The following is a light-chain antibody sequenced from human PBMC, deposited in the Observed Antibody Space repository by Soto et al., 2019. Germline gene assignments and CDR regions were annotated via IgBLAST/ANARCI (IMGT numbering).Light chain of an antibody. CDR2: KVS. CDR1: RSLLYSDGNTY. J-gene: IGKJ1*01. Sequence: DVVMTQSPLSLPVTLGQPASISCRSSRSLLYSDGNTYLSWFQQRPGQSPRRLLYKVSKRDSGVQDRFSGSGSGTDFTLKISRLEAEHVGVYYCMHGTHWTPRTFGQGTKLEIK. V-gene: IGKV2-30*01. CDR3: MHGTHWTPRT.